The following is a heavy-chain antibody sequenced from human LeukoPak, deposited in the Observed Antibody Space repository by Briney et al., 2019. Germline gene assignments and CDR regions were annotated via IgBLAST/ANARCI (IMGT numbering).Heavy chain of an antibody. J-gene: IGHJ4*02. D-gene: IGHD3-22*01. CDR2: ISSSSSYI. CDR3: AAAGHSSGRQGY. Sequence: GGSLRLSCAASGFTFSSYAMSWVRQAPGKGLEWVSSISSSSSYIYYADSVKGRFTISRDNAKNSLYLQMNSLRAGDTAVYYCAAAGHSSGRQGYWGQGTLVTVSS. V-gene: IGHV3-21*01. CDR1: GFTFSSYA.